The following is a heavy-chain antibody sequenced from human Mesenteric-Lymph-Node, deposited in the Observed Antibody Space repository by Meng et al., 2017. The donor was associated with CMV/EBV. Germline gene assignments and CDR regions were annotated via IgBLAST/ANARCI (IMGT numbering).Heavy chain of an antibody. V-gene: IGHV1-69*05. Sequence: SAKVSCKASAGTFSSDTISWLRQPPREGLEWVGRIIPIFGSAIYSQKFQGRVTITTDESRSIVYMDLTSLRSEDTAVYYCARGGDITGHNWFDPWGQGSPVTVSS. CDR3: ARGGDITGHNWFDP. D-gene: IGHD5-12*01. CDR1: AGTFSSDT. CDR2: IIPIFGSA. J-gene: IGHJ5*02.